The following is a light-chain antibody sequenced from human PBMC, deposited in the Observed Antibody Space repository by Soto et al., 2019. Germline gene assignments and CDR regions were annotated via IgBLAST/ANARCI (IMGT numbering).Light chain of an antibody. CDR1: QSVSSSY. Sequence: EIVLTQSPGTLSLSPGERATLSCRASQSVSSSYLAWYQQKPGQAPRLLIYGASSRATGIPDRFSGSGSGTSCTPTISRLEPDDFTAYYCRQYDRSPLTFGEGGKVEFK. J-gene: IGKJ4*01. CDR3: RQYDRSPLT. V-gene: IGKV3-20*01. CDR2: GAS.